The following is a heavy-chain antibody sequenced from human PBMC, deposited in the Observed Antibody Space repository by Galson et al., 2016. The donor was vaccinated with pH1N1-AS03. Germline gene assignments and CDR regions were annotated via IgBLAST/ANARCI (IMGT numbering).Heavy chain of an antibody. Sequence: LRLSCAASAFTFSTYSMNWVRQPPGKGLEWIGEIYHSGSADYNPSLKSRVTISIDTSKNQFTLNVSSVTAADTAVYFCARRSVRGVIRYWGQGTLVTVSS. CDR1: AFTFSTYS. CDR3: ARRSVRGVIRY. V-gene: IGHV4-34*08. J-gene: IGHJ4*02. CDR2: IYHSGSA. D-gene: IGHD3-10*01.